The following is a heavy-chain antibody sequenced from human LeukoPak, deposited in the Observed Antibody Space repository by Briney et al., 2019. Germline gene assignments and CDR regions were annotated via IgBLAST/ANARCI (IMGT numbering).Heavy chain of an antibody. J-gene: IGHJ3*02. Sequence: ASVKVSCKASGYTFTDYYMHWVRQALGQGLEWMGWINLNSGGTNYAQKFQGRVTMTRDTSISTAYMELSRLRSDDTAVYYCERRGITMVRGVITDAFDIWGQGTMVTVSS. CDR2: INLNSGGT. CDR1: GYTFTDYY. CDR3: ERRGITMVRGVITDAFDI. D-gene: IGHD3-10*01. V-gene: IGHV1-2*02.